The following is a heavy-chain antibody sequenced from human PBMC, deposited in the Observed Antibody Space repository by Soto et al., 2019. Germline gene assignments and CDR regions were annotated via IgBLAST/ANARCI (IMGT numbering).Heavy chain of an antibody. CDR1: GGSIGNSY. CDR3: ARHSSSWPIFDY. CDR2: IYYSGSS. Sequence: QVQLQESGRGLVKPSDTLSLTCTVSGGSIGNSYWSWIRQSPGKGLEWIGYIYYSGSSNYNPSLKSRVSISVDTSKNQFSLKLSSVTAADTAVYYCARHSSSWPIFDYWGQGTLVIVSS. J-gene: IGHJ4*02. V-gene: IGHV4-59*08. D-gene: IGHD6-13*01.